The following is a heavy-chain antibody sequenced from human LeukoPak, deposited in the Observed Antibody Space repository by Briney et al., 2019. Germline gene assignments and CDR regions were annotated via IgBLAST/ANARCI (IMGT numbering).Heavy chain of an antibody. Sequence: SETLSLTCTVSGGSISSYYWSWIRQPAGKGLEWIGRIYTSGSTNYNPSLKSRVTMSVDTSKNQFSLKLSSVTAANTAVYYCARVQYCSGGSCYSGRDAFDIWGQGTMVTVSS. CDR1: GGSISSYY. CDR2: IYTSGST. J-gene: IGHJ3*02. V-gene: IGHV4-4*07. CDR3: ARVQYCSGGSCYSGRDAFDI. D-gene: IGHD2-15*01.